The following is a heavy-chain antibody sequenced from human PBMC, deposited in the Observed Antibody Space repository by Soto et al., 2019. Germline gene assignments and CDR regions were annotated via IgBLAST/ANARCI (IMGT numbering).Heavy chain of an antibody. CDR1: GYTLTELS. Sequence: GASVKVSCKVSGYTLTELSMHWVRQAPGKGLEWMGGFDPEDGETIYAQKFQGRVTMTEDTPTDTAYMELSSLRSEDTAVYYCAGSSYSSGWPFDYWGQGTLVTVSS. CDR3: AGSSYSSGWPFDY. V-gene: IGHV1-24*01. CDR2: FDPEDGET. J-gene: IGHJ4*02. D-gene: IGHD6-19*01.